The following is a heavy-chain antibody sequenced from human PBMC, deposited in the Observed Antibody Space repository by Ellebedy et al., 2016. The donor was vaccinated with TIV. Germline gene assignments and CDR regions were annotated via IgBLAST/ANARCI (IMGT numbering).Heavy chain of an antibody. V-gene: IGHV1-2*04. Sequence: ASVKVSCKASGYTFTGYYMHWVRQAPGQGLEWMGWINPNSGGTNYAHKCQGWVTMTRDTSTSTAYMELSRLRSDDTAVYYCARDGAGTTVFDYWGRGTLVTVSS. CDR2: INPNSGGT. D-gene: IGHD4-17*01. J-gene: IGHJ4*02. CDR1: GYTFTGYY. CDR3: ARDGAGTTVFDY.